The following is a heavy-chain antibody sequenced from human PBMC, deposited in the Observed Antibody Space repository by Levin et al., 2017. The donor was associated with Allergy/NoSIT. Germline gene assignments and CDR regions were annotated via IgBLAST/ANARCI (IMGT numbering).Heavy chain of an antibody. D-gene: IGHD2-2*01. CDR2: ISYDGSNK. CDR1: GFTFSSYG. J-gene: IGHJ6*02. CDR3: AKDPSKLPAGRYYGMDV. Sequence: QPGGSLRLSCAASGFTFSSYGMHWVRQAPGKGLEWVAVISYDGSNKYYADSVKGRFTISRDNSKNTLYLQMNSLRAEDTAVYYCAKDPSKLPAGRYYGMDVWGQGTTVTVSS. V-gene: IGHV3-30*18.